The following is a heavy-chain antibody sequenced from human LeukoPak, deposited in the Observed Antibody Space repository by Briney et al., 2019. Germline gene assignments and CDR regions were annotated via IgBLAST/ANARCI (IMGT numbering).Heavy chain of an antibody. V-gene: IGHV4-4*07. J-gene: IGHJ6*02. CDR2: VYTSGST. Sequence: SETLSLTCTVSGGSISPYYWSWIRQPVGKGLEWIGRVYTSGSTSYSPSLKSRVTISIDTSKNQFSLKLSSVTAADTAVYYCAREGANYYDSSGPDPYYYGMDVWGQGTTVTVSS. D-gene: IGHD3-22*01. CDR3: AREGANYYDSSGPDPYYYGMDV. CDR1: GGSISPYY.